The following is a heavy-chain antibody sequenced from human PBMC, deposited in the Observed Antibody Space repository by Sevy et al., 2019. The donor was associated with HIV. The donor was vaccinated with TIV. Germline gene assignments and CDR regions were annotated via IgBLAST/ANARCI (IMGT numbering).Heavy chain of an antibody. Sequence: ASVKVSCKASGGTFSSYAISWVRQAPGQGLEWMGGIIPIFGTANYAQKFQGRVTITADESTSTAYMELSSLRSEDTAVYYCVRGDCSGGSCYSPYYYYGMDVWGQGTTVTVSS. D-gene: IGHD2-15*01. CDR2: IIPIFGTA. J-gene: IGHJ6*02. V-gene: IGHV1-69*13. CDR1: GGTFSSYA. CDR3: VRGDCSGGSCYSPYYYYGMDV.